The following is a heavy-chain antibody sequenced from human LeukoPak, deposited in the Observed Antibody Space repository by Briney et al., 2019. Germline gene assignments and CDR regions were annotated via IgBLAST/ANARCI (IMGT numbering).Heavy chain of an antibody. J-gene: IGHJ4*02. D-gene: IGHD5-18*01. Sequence: PGGSLRLPCAASGFTFSSYAMSWVRQAPGKGLEWVSAISGSGGSTYYADSVKGRFTISRDNSKNTLYLQMNSLRAEDTAVYYCVWLHRKSYFDYWGQGTLVTVSS. CDR2: ISGSGGST. V-gene: IGHV3-23*01. CDR3: VWLHRKSYFDY. CDR1: GFTFSSYA.